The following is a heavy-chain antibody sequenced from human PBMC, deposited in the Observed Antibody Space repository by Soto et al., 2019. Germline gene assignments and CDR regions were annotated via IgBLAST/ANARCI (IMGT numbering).Heavy chain of an antibody. CDR1: GGSISSSSYY. J-gene: IGHJ6*03. D-gene: IGHD3-10*01. CDR3: ARRHMVRGVPQGDYYYYMDV. Sequence: SETLSLTCTVSGGSISSSSYYWGWIRQPPGKGLEWIGSIYYSGSTYYNPSLKSRVTISVDTSKNQFSLKLSSVTAADTAVYYCARRHMVRGVPQGDYYYYMDVWGKGTTVTVSS. CDR2: IYYSGST. V-gene: IGHV4-39*01.